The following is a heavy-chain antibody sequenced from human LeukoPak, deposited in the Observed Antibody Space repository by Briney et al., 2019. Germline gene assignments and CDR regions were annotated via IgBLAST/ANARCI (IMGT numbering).Heavy chain of an antibody. Sequence: PSETLSLTCAVSGGSISSGGYSWRWIRQPPGKGLEWIGYIYHSGSTYYNPSLKSRVTISVDRSKNQFSLKLSSVTAADTAVYYCAREVAYFDLWGRGTLVTVSS. CDR2: IYHSGST. CDR3: AREVAYFDL. CDR1: GGSISSGGYS. J-gene: IGHJ2*01. V-gene: IGHV4-30-2*01.